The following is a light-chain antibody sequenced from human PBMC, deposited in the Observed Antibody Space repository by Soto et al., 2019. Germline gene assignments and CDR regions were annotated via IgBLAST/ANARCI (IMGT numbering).Light chain of an antibody. J-gene: IGLJ2*01. CDR1: SSNIGAGYD. Sequence: QSVLTQPPSVSGAPGQRVTISCTGNSSNIGAGYDVHWYQQLPGTAPKLLIYGNSNRPSGVPDRFSGSKSGTSASLAITGLQAEDEADYYCQSYDDSLSGHVVFGGGTQLTVL. V-gene: IGLV1-40*01. CDR3: QSYDDSLSGHVV. CDR2: GNS.